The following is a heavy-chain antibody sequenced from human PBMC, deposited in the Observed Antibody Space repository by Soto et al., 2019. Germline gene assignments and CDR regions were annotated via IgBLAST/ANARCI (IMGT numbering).Heavy chain of an antibody. Sequence: GGSLRLSCAASGFTFSSYAMSWVRRAPGKGLEWVSAISGSGGSTYYADSVKGRFTISRDNSKNTLYLQMNSLRAEDTAVYYCAAYSSSWPGGGAFDIWGQGTMVTVSS. CDR3: AAYSSSWPGGGAFDI. J-gene: IGHJ3*02. D-gene: IGHD6-13*01. CDR1: GFTFSSYA. V-gene: IGHV3-23*01. CDR2: ISGSGGST.